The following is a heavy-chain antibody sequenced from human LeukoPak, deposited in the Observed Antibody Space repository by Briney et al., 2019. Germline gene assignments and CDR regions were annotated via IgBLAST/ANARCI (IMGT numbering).Heavy chain of an antibody. D-gene: IGHD1-26*01. Sequence: GGSLRLSCAASGFTFSSYNMNWVRQAPGKGLEWVSSISSSSSYIYYAVSVKGRFTISRDNAKNSLYLQMNSLRAEDTAVYYCARDINGRFDSWGQGTLVTVSS. CDR2: ISSSSSYI. J-gene: IGHJ4*02. CDR3: ARDINGRFDS. CDR1: GFTFSSYN. V-gene: IGHV3-21*01.